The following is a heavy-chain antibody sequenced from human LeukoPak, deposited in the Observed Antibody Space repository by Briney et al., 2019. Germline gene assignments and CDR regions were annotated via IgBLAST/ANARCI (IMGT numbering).Heavy chain of an antibody. D-gene: IGHD3-22*01. CDR3: ARSHYYESKHGFDI. CDR2: ISRGGTTI. Sequence: GGSLRLSCAASGFTFSDYYMNWIRQAPGKGLEWVSYISRGGTTIYYADSVKGRFTISRDNAKNSLYLQMNSLRAEDTAVYYCARSHYYESKHGFDIWGQGTMVTVSS. CDR1: GFTFSDYY. J-gene: IGHJ3*02. V-gene: IGHV3-11*01.